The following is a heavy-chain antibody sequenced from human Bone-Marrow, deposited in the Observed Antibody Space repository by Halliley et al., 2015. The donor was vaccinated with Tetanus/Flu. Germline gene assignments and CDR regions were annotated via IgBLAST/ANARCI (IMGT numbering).Heavy chain of an antibody. V-gene: IGHV4-39*01. Sequence: TLSLTCSVSGGSIDSGGFYWGWIRQPPGKGLEWIGSLYYSGSTYYNPSLKSRVSISVDTSKNHLSLNLNSVTAADTAVYYCARHYRHWLFDYWGQGTLVTVSS. CDR1: GGSIDSGGFY. D-gene: IGHD3-16*02. J-gene: IGHJ4*02. CDR3: ARHYRHWLFDY. CDR2: LYYSGST.